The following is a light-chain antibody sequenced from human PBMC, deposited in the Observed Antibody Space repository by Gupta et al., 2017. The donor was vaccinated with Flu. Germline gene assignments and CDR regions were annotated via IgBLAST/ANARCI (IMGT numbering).Light chain of an antibody. V-gene: IGKV3-11*01. CDR1: QSVSSY. Sequence: EVVSTQSPATLSLSPGERATLSCRTSQSVSSYLAWYQQKPGQAPRLLIYDASNRATGIPARFSGSGFGTDFPLTISSREPEDFAVYYCQQRQYWPPLTFGQGTRLEIK. J-gene: IGKJ5*01. CDR2: DAS. CDR3: QQRQYWPPLT.